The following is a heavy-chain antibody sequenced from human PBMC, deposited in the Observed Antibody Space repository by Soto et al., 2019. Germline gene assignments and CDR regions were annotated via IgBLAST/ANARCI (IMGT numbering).Heavy chain of an antibody. J-gene: IGHJ4*02. D-gene: IGHD4-4*01. CDR1: GFTFSNAW. CDR2: IKSKTAGGTT. CDR3: TTDHRTVALDY. Sequence: EVQLVESGGGLVKPGGSLRLSCAASGFTFSNAWMSWVRQAPGKGLEWVGRIKSKTAGGTTDYAAPVKGRFIISRDDSKNTLYLQMNSLKTEDTAVYYCTTDHRTVALDYWGQGTLVTVSS. V-gene: IGHV3-15*01.